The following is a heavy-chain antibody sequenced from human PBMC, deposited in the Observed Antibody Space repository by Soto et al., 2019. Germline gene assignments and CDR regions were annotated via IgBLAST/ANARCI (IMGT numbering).Heavy chain of an antibody. V-gene: IGHV1-46*02. J-gene: IGHJ6*02. D-gene: IGHD3-3*01. Sequence: ASGKVSCNASRYTFDRYYMHWVRQAPGQGLEWMGVISPTDAFTSYAQQFQGRVTMTRDTSTSTLYMELSSLRSEDTAVYYCTRGSFLEWSCMDVWGQGTTVTVSS. CDR1: RYTFDRYY. CDR2: ISPTDAFT. CDR3: TRGSFLEWSCMDV.